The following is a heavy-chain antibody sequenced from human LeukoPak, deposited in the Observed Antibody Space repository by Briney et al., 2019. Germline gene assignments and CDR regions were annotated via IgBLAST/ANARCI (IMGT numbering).Heavy chain of an antibody. V-gene: IGHV3-74*01. CDR2: IKSDGSST. Sequence: GSLRLSCAASGFTFSSYWMHWVRQVPGKGLVWVSRIKSDGSSTSYADSVKGRFTISRDNARNTLYMQMNSLRAEDTAMYYCARSTSSNWFDPWGQGTLVTVSS. CDR3: ARSTSSNWFDP. CDR1: GFTFSSYW. J-gene: IGHJ5*02. D-gene: IGHD2-2*01.